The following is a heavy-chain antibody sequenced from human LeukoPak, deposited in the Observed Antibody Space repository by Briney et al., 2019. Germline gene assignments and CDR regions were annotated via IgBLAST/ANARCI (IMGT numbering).Heavy chain of an antibody. CDR3: ARDRHYDFWSGEAEFDY. Sequence: GVSLRLSCAASGFTFSSYGMHWVRQSPGKGLEWVAVIWYDGSNKYYADSVKGRFTISRDNSKNTLYLQMNSLRAEDTAVYYCARDRHYDFWSGEAEFDYWSQGTLVTVSS. J-gene: IGHJ4*02. V-gene: IGHV3-33*01. CDR2: IWYDGSNK. CDR1: GFTFSSYG. D-gene: IGHD3-3*01.